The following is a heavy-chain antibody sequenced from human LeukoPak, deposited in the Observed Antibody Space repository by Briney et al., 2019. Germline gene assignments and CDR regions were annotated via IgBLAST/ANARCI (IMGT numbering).Heavy chain of an antibody. D-gene: IGHD6-19*01. Sequence: ASVKVSCKASGYTFTGYYMHWVRQAPGQGLEWMGWINPNSGGTNYAQKFQGRVTMTRDTSISTAYMELSRLRSDDTAVYYCARDRPGYSSGWYSNNFDYWGQGTLVTVSS. CDR1: GYTFTGYY. CDR2: INPNSGGT. CDR3: ARDRPGYSSGWYSNNFDY. V-gene: IGHV1-2*02. J-gene: IGHJ4*02.